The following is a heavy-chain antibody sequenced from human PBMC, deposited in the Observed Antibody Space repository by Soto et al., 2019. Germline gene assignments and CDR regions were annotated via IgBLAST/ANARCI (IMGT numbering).Heavy chain of an antibody. D-gene: IGHD3-10*01. CDR1: GYTFTDYY. CDR2: INLNSGGT. Sequence: QVQLVQSGAEVKGPGASVRVSCKASGYTFTDYYMHWVRQAPGQGLEWMGWINLNSGGTKYAQKFQGRVTLTRDTSLSTAYMELSGLISDDTAVYYCARDGGVKFDYWGQGTLVTVSS. J-gene: IGHJ4*02. CDR3: ARDGGVKFDY. V-gene: IGHV1-2*02.